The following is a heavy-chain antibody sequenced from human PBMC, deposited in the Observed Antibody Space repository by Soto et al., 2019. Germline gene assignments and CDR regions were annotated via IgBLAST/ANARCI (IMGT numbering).Heavy chain of an antibody. V-gene: IGHV1-69*06. D-gene: IGHD3-10*01. Sequence: QVQLEQSGAEVKKPGSSVKVSCKASGGTLSDHGVAWLRQAPGQGLEWMGGTIPVFNTAKYAQKFQGRVTVTADKFTNIAYMELSSLRSEDTAFYFCARGVYGSGNYYTGPSAFDIWGEGTVVLVSS. J-gene: IGHJ3*02. CDR3: ARGVYGSGNYYTGPSAFDI. CDR1: GGTLSDHG. CDR2: TIPVFNTA.